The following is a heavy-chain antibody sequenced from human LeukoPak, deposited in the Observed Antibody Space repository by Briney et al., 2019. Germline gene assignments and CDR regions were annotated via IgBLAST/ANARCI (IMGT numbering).Heavy chain of an antibody. V-gene: IGHV3-21*01. D-gene: IGHD2-8*02. CDR1: GFTFSNAW. Sequence: GGSLRLSCAASGFTFSNAWMSWVRQAPGKGLEWVSSISPSGHSTCNADSVKGRFTISRDNAKNSLYLQMNSLRAEDTAIYYCGRDFVGKSGAVGPWGQGTLITVSS. CDR3: GRDFVGKSGAVGP. J-gene: IGHJ5*02. CDR2: ISPSGHST.